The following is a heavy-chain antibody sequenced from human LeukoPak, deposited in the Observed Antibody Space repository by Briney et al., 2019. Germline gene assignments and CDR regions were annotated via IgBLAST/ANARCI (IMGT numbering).Heavy chain of an antibody. CDR1: GYTFTSYY. V-gene: IGHV1-46*01. J-gene: IGHJ4*02. CDR3: ARPGYSSGWTDSYFDY. Sequence: ASVTVSCKASGYTFTSYYMHWVRQAPGQGLEWMGIINPSGGSTSYPQKFQGRVPMTRDTSTSTVYMELSSLRSEDTAVYYCARPGYSSGWTDSYFDYWGQGTLVTVSS. D-gene: IGHD6-19*01. CDR2: INPSGGST.